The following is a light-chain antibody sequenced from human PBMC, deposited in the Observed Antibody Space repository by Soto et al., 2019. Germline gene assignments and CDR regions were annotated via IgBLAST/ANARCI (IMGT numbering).Light chain of an antibody. Sequence: QSVLTQPPSVSGTPAQRVTISCSGSSSNIGSHTVNWYQQLPGTAPRLLIYSNNQRPSGVPDRFSGSKSGTSASLAISGLQSEDEAEYYCGTWDDSLNGYVFGTGTKLTVL. V-gene: IGLV1-44*01. CDR3: GTWDDSLNGYV. CDR1: SSNIGSHT. CDR2: SNN. J-gene: IGLJ1*01.